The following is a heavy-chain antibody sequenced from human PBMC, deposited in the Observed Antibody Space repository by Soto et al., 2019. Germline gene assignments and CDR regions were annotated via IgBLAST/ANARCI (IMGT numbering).Heavy chain of an antibody. CDR1: GFTFSSYW. CDR2: IKQDGSEK. D-gene: IGHD3-9*01. CDR3: ARNRRYFDWLSTYYYYGMDV. Sequence: GGSLRLSCAASGFTFSSYWMSWVRQAPGKGLEWVANIKQDGSEKYYVDSVKGRFTISRDNAKNSLYLQMNSLRAEDTAVYYCARNRRYFDWLSTYYYYGMDVWGQGNTVTV. J-gene: IGHJ6*02. V-gene: IGHV3-7*05.